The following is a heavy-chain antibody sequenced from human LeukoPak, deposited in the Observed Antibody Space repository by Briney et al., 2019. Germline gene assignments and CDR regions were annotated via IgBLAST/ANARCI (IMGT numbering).Heavy chain of an antibody. V-gene: IGHV4-61*02. Sequence: SQTLSLTCTVSGGSISSGSYYWSWIRQPAGKGLEWIGRIYTSGSTNYNPSLKSRVTISVDTSKNQFSLKLSSVTAADTAVYYCARDAKDLWSGHFELWGQGTLVTVS. D-gene: IGHD3-3*01. J-gene: IGHJ4*02. CDR1: GGSISSGSYY. CDR2: IYTSGST. CDR3: ARDAKDLWSGHFEL.